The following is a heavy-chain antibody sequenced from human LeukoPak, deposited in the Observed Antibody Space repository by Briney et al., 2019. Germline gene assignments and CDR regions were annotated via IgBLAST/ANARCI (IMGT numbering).Heavy chain of an antibody. J-gene: IGHJ4*02. CDR3: ARAGGSGYDYYFDY. D-gene: IGHD5-12*01. V-gene: IGHV4-39*07. CDR2: IYYSGST. CDR1: GGSISSSSNY. Sequence: SETLSLTCTVSGGSISSSSNYWGWIRQPPGEGLEWIGSIYYSGSTYYNPSLKGRVTISVDRSKNQFSLKLSSVTAADTAVYYCARAGGSGYDYYFDYWGQGTLVTVSS.